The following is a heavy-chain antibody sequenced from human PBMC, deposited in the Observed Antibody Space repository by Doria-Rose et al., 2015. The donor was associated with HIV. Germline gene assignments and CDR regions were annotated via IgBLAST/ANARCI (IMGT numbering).Heavy chain of an antibody. CDR2: ISYDGSKK. J-gene: IGHJ4*02. D-gene: IGHD6-13*01. CDR3: ARNRAATGPGTPDY. Sequence: QVQLVQSGGGVVQPGRSLRLSCAASGFTFRSYAMHWVRQAPGKGLEWVAVISYDGSKKYYSDSVKGRLTISRDNSKNVLYLQMNSLSAEDTALYYCARNRAATGPGTPDYWGQGTLVTVSS. CDR1: GFTFRSYA. V-gene: IGHV3-30*04.